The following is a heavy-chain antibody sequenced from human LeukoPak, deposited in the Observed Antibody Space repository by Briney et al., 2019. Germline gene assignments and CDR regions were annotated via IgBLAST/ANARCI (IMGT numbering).Heavy chain of an antibody. CDR2: ISAYNGNT. V-gene: IGHV1-18*01. CDR1: GYTCTSYG. D-gene: IGHD1-26*01. CDR3: ARAREWELLGGIFDY. Sequence: GASVKVSCEASGYTCTSYGISWVRQAPGQGREWMGWISAYNGNTNYAQKLQGRVTMTTDTSTSTAYMELRSLRSDDTAVYYCARAREWELLGGIFDYWGQGTLVTVSS. J-gene: IGHJ4*02.